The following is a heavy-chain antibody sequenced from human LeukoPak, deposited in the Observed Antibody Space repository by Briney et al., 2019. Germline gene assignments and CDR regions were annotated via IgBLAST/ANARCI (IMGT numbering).Heavy chain of an antibody. V-gene: IGHV5-51*04. D-gene: IGHD2-15*01. J-gene: IGHJ5*02. CDR3: ARVVAATTWFDP. Sequence: GESLKISCKGSGYSFTSYWIGWVRQVPGKGLEWMGIIYPGDSDTRYSPPFQGQVTISADKPISTAYLQWSSLKASDTAMYYCARVVAATTWFDPWGQGTLVTVSS. CDR2: IYPGDSDT. CDR1: GYSFTSYW.